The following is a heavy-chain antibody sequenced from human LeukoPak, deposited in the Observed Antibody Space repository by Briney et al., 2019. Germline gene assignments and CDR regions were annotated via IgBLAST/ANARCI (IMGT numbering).Heavy chain of an antibody. Sequence: NPSETLSLTCAVYGGSFSGYYWSWIRQPPGKGLEWIGEINHSGSTNYNPSLKSRVTISVDTSKNQFSLKLSSVTAEDTAVYYCASEYYYDSSGYYWYFDLWGRGTLVTVSS. CDR2: INHSGST. CDR3: ASEYYYDSSGYYWYFDL. D-gene: IGHD3-22*01. J-gene: IGHJ2*01. CDR1: GGSFSGYY. V-gene: IGHV4-34*01.